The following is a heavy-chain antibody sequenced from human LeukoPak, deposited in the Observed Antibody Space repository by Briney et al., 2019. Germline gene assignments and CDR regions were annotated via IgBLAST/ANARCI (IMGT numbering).Heavy chain of an antibody. V-gene: IGHV3-7*01. J-gene: IGHJ4*02. CDR2: IKQDGSEK. CDR3: ANSKEQQLVHRGFDY. D-gene: IGHD6-13*01. Sequence: GGSLRLSCAASGFTFSSYWMSWVRQAPGKGLEWVANIKQDGSEKYYVDSVKGRFTISRDNAKNSLYLQMNSLRTEDTAVYYCANSKEQQLVHRGFDYWGQGTLVTVSS. CDR1: GFTFSSYW.